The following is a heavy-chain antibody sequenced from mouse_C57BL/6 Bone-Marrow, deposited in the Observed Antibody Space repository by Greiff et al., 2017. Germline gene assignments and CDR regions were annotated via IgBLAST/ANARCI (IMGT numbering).Heavy chain of an antibody. J-gene: IGHJ2*01. V-gene: IGHV1-64*01. Sequence: QVQLQQPGAELVKPGASVKLSCKASGYTFTSYWMHWVQQRPGQGLEWIGMIHPNSGSTNYNEKFKSKATLTVDKSSSTAYMQLSSLTSEDSAVYYCARGRYYYGSSRYYFDYWGQGTTLTVSS. CDR1: GYTFTSYW. D-gene: IGHD1-1*01. CDR2: IHPNSGST. CDR3: ARGRYYYGSSRYYFDY.